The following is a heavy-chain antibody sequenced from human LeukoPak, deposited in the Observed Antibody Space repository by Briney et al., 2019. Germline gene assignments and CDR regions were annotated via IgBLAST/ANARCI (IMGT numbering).Heavy chain of an antibody. V-gene: IGHV3-48*01. CDR1: GFTFSSYS. Sequence: AGGSLRLSCAASGFTFSSYSMNWVRQAPGKGLEWVSYISSSSSTIYYADSVKGRFTISRDNAKNSLYLQMNSLRAEDTAVYYCASLGYCSSTSCQYYYYYMDVWGKGTTVTVSS. D-gene: IGHD2-2*01. J-gene: IGHJ6*03. CDR2: ISSSSSTI. CDR3: ASLGYCSSTSCQYYYYYMDV.